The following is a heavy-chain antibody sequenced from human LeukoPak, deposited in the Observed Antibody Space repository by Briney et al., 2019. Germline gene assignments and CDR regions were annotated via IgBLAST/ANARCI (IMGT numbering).Heavy chain of an antibody. Sequence: TGGSLRLSCVASGFTFSSSGMGWVRQAPGKGLVWVSRMSGDGRSTSYADSVKGRFTISRDNAKNTLYLQMDSLRGEDTAVYYCASGYYGSGSYLTPWGQGTLVTVSS. V-gene: IGHV3-74*01. CDR2: MSGDGRST. J-gene: IGHJ5*02. CDR3: ASGYYGSGSYLTP. D-gene: IGHD3-10*01. CDR1: GFTFSSSG.